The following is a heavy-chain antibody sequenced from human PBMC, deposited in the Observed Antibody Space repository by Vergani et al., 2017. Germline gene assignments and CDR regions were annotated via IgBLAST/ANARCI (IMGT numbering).Heavy chain of an antibody. V-gene: IGHV3-66*01. J-gene: IGHJ4*02. Sequence: VQLVESGGGVVQPGGSLRLSCAASGFTFSSYSMNWVRQAPGKGLEWVSVIYSGGSTYYADSVKGRFTISRHNSKNTLYLQMNSLRAEDTAVYYCAKEASSGFLFDYWGQGTLVTVSS. CDR1: GFTFSSYS. CDR3: AKEASSGFLFDY. D-gene: IGHD3-22*01. CDR2: IYSGGST.